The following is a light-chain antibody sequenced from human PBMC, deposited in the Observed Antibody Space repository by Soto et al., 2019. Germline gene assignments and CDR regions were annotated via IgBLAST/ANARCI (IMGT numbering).Light chain of an antibody. V-gene: IGLV1-44*01. J-gene: IGLJ1*01. Sequence: QPVLTQPPSASGTPGQRVTISCSGSNSNIGSKTVNWYKQLPGTAPKLLIYTNDQRPSGVPDRFSGSKSGTSASLAISGLQSEDEADYYCAAWDGSLNGYVFGTGTKVTVL. CDR1: NSNIGSKT. CDR2: TND. CDR3: AAWDGSLNGYV.